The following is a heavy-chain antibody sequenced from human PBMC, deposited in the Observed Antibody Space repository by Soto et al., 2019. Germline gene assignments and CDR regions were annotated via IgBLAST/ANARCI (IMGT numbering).Heavy chain of an antibody. CDR1: GGSVSNSNYY. CDR3: VSQRTSVLTQAYFDY. CDR2: VYHRGRS. D-gene: IGHD2-8*01. J-gene: IGHJ4*02. V-gene: IGHV4-39*01. Sequence: KASETLSLTCTVSGGSVSNSNYYWGWIRQSPGKGLEWIGSVYHRGRSYSKSSVKSRVTISVDTSKNQFSLNLNSVTASDTAVYYCVSQRTSVLTQAYFDYWGPGALVTVSS.